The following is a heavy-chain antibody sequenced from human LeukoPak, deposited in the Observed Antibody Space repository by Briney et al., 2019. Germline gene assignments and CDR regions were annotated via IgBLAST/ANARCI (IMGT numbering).Heavy chain of an antibody. CDR1: GGSISSYY. Sequence: KPSGTLSLTCTVSGGSISSYYWSWIRQPPGKGLEWIGYIYYSGSTNYNPSLKSLVTISVDTSTNQFSLRLSSVTAADTAVYYCARGRGSSGWLDYWGQGTLVTVSS. D-gene: IGHD6-19*01. J-gene: IGHJ4*02. CDR2: IYYSGST. CDR3: ARGRGSSGWLDY. V-gene: IGHV4-59*01.